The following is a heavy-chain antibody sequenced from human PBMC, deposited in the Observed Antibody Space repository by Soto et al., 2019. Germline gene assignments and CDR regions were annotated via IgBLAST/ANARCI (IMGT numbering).Heavy chain of an antibody. Sequence: QVQLVESGGGLVKPGGSLRLSCAVSGFTFSDYYMTWIRQAPGKGLEWVSYISSSTSHTNYADSVKGRFTMSRDNAKNSLFLQMNSLRAEDTAVYYCARGRGAAADNFDFWGQGTLVTVSS. D-gene: IGHD6-13*01. CDR1: GFTFSDYY. V-gene: IGHV3-11*05. J-gene: IGHJ4*02. CDR2: ISSSTSHT. CDR3: ARGRGAAADNFDF.